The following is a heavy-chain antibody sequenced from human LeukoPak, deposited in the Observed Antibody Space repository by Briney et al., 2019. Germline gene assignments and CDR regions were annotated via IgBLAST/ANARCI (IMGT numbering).Heavy chain of an antibody. Sequence: KPSVNLSRTCTVSGGSSSSYYWSWIRQPPGKGLEWMGYIYYSGSANYNPSLKSRVNISVDTSKNQFSLKLSSVTAADSAVYYCARGGITIFGVVPPGYYYMDVWGKGTTVTVSS. D-gene: IGHD3-3*01. V-gene: IGHV4-59*01. CDR3: ARGGITIFGVVPPGYYYMDV. CDR1: GGSSSSYY. CDR2: IYYSGSA. J-gene: IGHJ6*03.